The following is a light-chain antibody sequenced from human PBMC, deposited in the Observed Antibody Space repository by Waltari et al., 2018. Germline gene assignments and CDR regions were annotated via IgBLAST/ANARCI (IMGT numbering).Light chain of an antibody. V-gene: IGKV1-39*01. CDR2: AAS. CDR3: EQTYDTPPT. Sequence: DIQMTQSPSSLSASVGDRVIITCRASQYVSTYLNWYQLKPGKAPELLIYAASTLQAGVPSRFSGGGSRTDFTLTISSLQPEDFATYYCEQTYDTPPTFGQGTRLEIK. J-gene: IGKJ2*01. CDR1: QYVSTY.